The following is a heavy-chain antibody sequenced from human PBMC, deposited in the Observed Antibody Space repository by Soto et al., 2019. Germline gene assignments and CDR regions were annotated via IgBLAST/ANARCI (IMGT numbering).Heavy chain of an antibody. V-gene: IGHV3-23*01. J-gene: IGHJ3*02. Sequence: GGSLRLSCAASGFTFSSYAMSWVHQAPGKGLEWVSAISGSGGSTYYADSVKGRFTISRDNSKNTLYLQMNSLRAEDTAVYYCAKDWSSSIAARDAFDIWGQGTMVTVSS. CDR3: AKDWSSSIAARDAFDI. CDR1: GFTFSSYA. CDR2: ISGSGGST. D-gene: IGHD6-6*01.